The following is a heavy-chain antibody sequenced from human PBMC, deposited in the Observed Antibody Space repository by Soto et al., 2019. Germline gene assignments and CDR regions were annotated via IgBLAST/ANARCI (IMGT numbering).Heavy chain of an antibody. D-gene: IGHD6-19*01. CDR2: IYYSGST. J-gene: IGHJ5*02. Sequence: QVQLQESGPGLVKPSETLSLTCTVSGGSISSYYWSWIRQPPGKGLEWIGYIYYSGSTNYNPSLKSRVTISVDTSKNQFSLKLSSVTAADTAVYYCARARHSSINWFDPWGQGTLVTVSS. CDR3: ARARHSSINWFDP. CDR1: GGSISSYY. V-gene: IGHV4-59*01.